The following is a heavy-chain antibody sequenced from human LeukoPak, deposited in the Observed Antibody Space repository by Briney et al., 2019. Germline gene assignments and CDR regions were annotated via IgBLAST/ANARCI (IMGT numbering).Heavy chain of an antibody. D-gene: IGHD4-23*01. Sequence: GGSLRLSCVASGFPVTSNYMTWVRQAPGQGLEWVSFTNSGGTTYYADSVKGRFTISRDNSKNTLYLQMNSLRAEDTAVYYCARDSRYGGDGAWGQGTLVTVSS. V-gene: IGHV3-66*01. J-gene: IGHJ5*02. CDR2: TNSGGTT. CDR3: ARDSRYGGDGA. CDR1: GFPVTSNY.